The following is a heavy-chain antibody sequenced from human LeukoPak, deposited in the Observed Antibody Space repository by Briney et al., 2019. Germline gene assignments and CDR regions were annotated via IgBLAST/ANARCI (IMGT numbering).Heavy chain of an antibody. CDR1: GFPFSGSA. D-gene: IGHD3-16*02. V-gene: IGHV3-73*01. Sequence: GGSLRLSFAASGFPFSGSAMHWVRPASGKGLEWVGRIRSKANSYATAYAASVKGRFTISRDDSKNTAYLQMNSLKTEDTAVYYCTRHVHDYVWGSYRSDFDYWGQGTLVTVSS. CDR3: TRHVHDYVWGSYRSDFDY. J-gene: IGHJ4*02. CDR2: IRSKANSYAT.